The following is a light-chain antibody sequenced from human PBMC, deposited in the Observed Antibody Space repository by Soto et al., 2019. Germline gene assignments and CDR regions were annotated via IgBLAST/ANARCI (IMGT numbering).Light chain of an antibody. CDR2: LNSEGSH. CDR1: SGHSSYA. CDR3: RPWGTGLWV. V-gene: IGLV4-69*01. Sequence: QLVLTQSPSASASLGASVKLTCTLSSGHSSYAIAWHQQQPEKGPRCLMKLNSEGSHSKWDGIPDRFSGSSSWAERYRAISRHQPEAEGDYYGRPWGTGLWVFVGGTKLTVL. J-gene: IGLJ3*02.